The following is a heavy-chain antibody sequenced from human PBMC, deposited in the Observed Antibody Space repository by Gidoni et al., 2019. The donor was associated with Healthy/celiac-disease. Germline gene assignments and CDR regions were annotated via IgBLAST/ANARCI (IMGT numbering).Heavy chain of an antibody. CDR1: GFTFSSYS. J-gene: IGHJ6*02. CDR2: ISSSSSTI. D-gene: IGHD2-2*01. Sequence: EVQLVESGGGLVQPGGSLRLSCAASGFTFSSYSMNWVRQAPGKGLEWVSYISSSSSTIYYADSVKGRFTISRDNAKNSLYLQMNSLRAEDTAVYYWARDQGDIVVGPAGGRDVWGQGTTVTVSS. CDR3: ARDQGDIVVGPAGGRDV. V-gene: IGHV3-48*01.